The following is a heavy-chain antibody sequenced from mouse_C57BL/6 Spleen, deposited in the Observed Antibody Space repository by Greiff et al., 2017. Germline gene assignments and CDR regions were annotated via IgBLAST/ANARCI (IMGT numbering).Heavy chain of an antibody. CDR1: GYSITSGYY. CDR3: ARETPGTRNFDY. J-gene: IGHJ2*01. V-gene: IGHV3-6*01. D-gene: IGHD4-1*01. Sequence: EVQLQQSGPGLVKPSQSLSLTCSVTGYSITSGYYWNWIRQFPGNKLEWMGYISYDGSNNYNPSLKNRISITRDTSKNQFFLKLNSVTTEDTATYYCARETPGTRNFDYWGQGTTLTVSS. CDR2: ISYDGSN.